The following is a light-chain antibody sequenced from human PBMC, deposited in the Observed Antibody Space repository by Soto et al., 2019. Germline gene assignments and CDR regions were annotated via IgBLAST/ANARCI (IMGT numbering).Light chain of an antibody. V-gene: IGKV3-11*01. CDR2: DAS. CDR3: QQRSSWT. J-gene: IGKJ1*01. Sequence: EIVLTQSPATLSLSPGEKATLSCRASQSVSSYLAWYQQKPGQAPRLLIYDASNRATGIPARFSGSGSETDFTLTISSLEPEDFAVYFCQQRSSWTFGQGTKVEIK. CDR1: QSVSSY.